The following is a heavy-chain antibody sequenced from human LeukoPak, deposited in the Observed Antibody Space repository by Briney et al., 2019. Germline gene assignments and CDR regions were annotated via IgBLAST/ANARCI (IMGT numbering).Heavy chain of an antibody. Sequence: GGSLRLSCSASGVIFSSYAMNWARQAPGKGLEYVSAISSNWDSPYNADAVKGRLRISRDKSKNTLYLQMSSLRAEDTAVYYCVREVAAAGTDNKYYFDYWGQGTLVTVSS. CDR1: GVIFSSYA. CDR2: ISSNWDSP. J-gene: IGHJ4*02. D-gene: IGHD6-13*01. V-gene: IGHV3-64D*09. CDR3: VREVAAAGTDNKYYFDY.